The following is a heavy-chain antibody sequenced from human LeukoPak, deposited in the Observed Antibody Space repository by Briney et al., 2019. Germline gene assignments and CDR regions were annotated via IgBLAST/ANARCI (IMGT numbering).Heavy chain of an antibody. J-gene: IGHJ4*02. CDR1: GGSISSYY. CDR3: ARDRRLGY. CDR2: IYYSGST. V-gene: IGHV4-59*01. Sequence: SETLSLTCTVSGGSISSYYWSWIRQPPGKGLEWIGYIYYSGSTNYNPSLKSRVTISVDTSKNQFSLKLSSVTAADTAVYYCARDRRLGYWGQGTLVTVSS.